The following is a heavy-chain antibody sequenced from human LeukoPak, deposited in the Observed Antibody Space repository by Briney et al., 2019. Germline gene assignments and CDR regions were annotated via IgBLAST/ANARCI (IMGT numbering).Heavy chain of an antibody. CDR1: GLTFSNYD. Sequence: PGGSLRLSCAASGLTFSNYDMNWVRQAPGKGLEWVSSISDSSTYIYYADSVKGRFTISRDNAKNSLYLQMNSLRVEDTAVYYCARPFGDYARFDPWGQGTLVTVSS. CDR2: ISDSSTYI. J-gene: IGHJ5*02. CDR3: ARPFGDYARFDP. D-gene: IGHD4-17*01. V-gene: IGHV3-21*01.